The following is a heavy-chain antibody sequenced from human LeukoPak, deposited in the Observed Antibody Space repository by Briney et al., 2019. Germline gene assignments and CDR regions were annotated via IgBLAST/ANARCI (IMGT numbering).Heavy chain of an antibody. CDR3: ARVEYYYGSGSYYIYYFDY. D-gene: IGHD3-10*01. CDR2: IYTSGST. V-gene: IGHV4-4*07. CDR1: GGSISSYY. Sequence: TSETLSLTCTVSGGSISSYYWSWIRQPAGKGLEWIGRIYTSGSTNYNPSLKSRVTISVDTSKNQFSLKLSSVTAADTAVYYCARVEYYYGSGSYYIYYFDYWGQGTLVTVSS. J-gene: IGHJ4*02.